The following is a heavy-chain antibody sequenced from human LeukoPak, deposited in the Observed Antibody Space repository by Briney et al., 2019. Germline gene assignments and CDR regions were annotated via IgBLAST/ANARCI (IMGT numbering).Heavy chain of an antibody. CDR2: IYYSGST. CDR1: GGSISSSSYY. Sequence: PSETLSLTCTVSGGSISSSSYYWVWIRQPPGKGLEWIGSIYYSGSTYYNPSLKSRVTISVDTSKNQFSLKLSSVTAADTAVYYWARHRTHLKTSGGFDHWGQGTLVTVSS. V-gene: IGHV4-39*01. CDR3: ARHRTHLKTSGGFDH. J-gene: IGHJ5*02. D-gene: IGHD2-8*02.